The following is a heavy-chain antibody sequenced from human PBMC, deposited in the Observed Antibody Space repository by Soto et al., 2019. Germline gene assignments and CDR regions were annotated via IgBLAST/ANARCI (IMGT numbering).Heavy chain of an antibody. Sequence: SSEPLSLTCTWSGDSISNRNYHWGWTRQPPGRGLEWIGTVYSSGHTYHNPSLKSRLAMAVDTPKNQFSLSLISLTAEDTAVYFCASLTNGRPGASWGRGTLVTVS. D-gene: IGHD2-8*01. CDR2: VYSSGHT. J-gene: IGHJ5*02. V-gene: IGHV4-39*01. CDR3: ASLTNGRPGAS. CDR1: GDSISNRNYH.